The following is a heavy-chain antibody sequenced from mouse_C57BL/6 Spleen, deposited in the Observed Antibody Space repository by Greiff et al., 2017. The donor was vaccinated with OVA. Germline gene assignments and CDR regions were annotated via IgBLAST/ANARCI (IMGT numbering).Heavy chain of an antibody. CDR1: GYTFTSYW. Sequence: QVQLQQPGAELVKPGASVKVSCKASGYTFTSYWMHWVKQRPGQGLEWIGRIHPSDSDTNYNQKFKGKATLTVDKSSSTASMQLSSLTSEDAAVYYCAIPIDDGYCGGNDWGQGTTLTVSS. J-gene: IGHJ2*01. CDR2: IHPSDSDT. CDR3: AIPIDDGYCGGND. V-gene: IGHV1-74*01. D-gene: IGHD2-3*01.